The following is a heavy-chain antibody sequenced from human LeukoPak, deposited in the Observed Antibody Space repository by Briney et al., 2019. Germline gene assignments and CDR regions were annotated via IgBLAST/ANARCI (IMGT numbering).Heavy chain of an antibody. J-gene: IGHJ4*02. Sequence: GGSLRLSCAASGFTFSSYAMTWVRQAPGKGLEWVSSISGSGGTSYYADSVKGRFTISRDNAKNSLYLQMNSLRAEDTAVYYCANPPTTMTFDFWGQGTLVTVSS. CDR3: ANPPTTMTFDF. D-gene: IGHD5-18*01. V-gene: IGHV3-23*01. CDR2: ISGSGGTS. CDR1: GFTFSSYA.